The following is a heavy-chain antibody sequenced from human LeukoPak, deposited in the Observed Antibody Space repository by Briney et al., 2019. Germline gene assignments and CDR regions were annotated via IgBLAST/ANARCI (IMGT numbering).Heavy chain of an antibody. D-gene: IGHD3-22*01. CDR1: GGSISSYY. J-gene: IGHJ3*02. CDR2: IYTSGST. V-gene: IGHV4-4*09. CDR3: ARHQVEDYYDSSGYSSFYAFDI. Sequence: PSETLSLTCTVSGGSISSYYWSWIRQPPGKGLEWIGYIYTSGSTNYNPSLKSRVTISVDTSKNQFSLKLSSVTAADTAVYYCARHQVEDYYDSSGYSSFYAFDIWGQGTMVTVS.